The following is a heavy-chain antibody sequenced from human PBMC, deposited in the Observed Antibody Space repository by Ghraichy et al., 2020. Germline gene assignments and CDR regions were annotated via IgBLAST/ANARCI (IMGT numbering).Heavy chain of an antibody. CDR2: ISAYNGNT. J-gene: IGHJ6*02. D-gene: IGHD6-6*01. Sequence: ASVKVSCKASGYTFTSYGISWVRQAPGQGLEWMGWISAYNGNTNYAQKLQGRVTMTTDTSTSTAYMELRSLRSDDTAVYYCARVGAARGYYYYGMDVLGQGTTVTVSS. V-gene: IGHV1-18*01. CDR3: ARVGAARGYYYYGMDV. CDR1: GYTFTSYG.